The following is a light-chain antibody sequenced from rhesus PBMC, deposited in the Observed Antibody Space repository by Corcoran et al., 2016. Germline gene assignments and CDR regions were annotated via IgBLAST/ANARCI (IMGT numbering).Light chain of an antibody. V-gene: IGKV1-22*01. CDR2: QAS. Sequence: DIQMTQSPSSLSASVGDTVTITCRASQGISSWLAWYQQKPGKAPKLLVYQASSLQSGVPLRFSGNGSGTDFSLTIRSLQSEDFSTYYCRHYYSRPYSFGLGTKVESK. J-gene: IGKJ2*01. CDR3: RHYYSRPYS. CDR1: QGISSW.